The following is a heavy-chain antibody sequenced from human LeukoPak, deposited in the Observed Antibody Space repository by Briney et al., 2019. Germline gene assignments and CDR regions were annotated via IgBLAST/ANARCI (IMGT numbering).Heavy chain of an antibody. CDR1: RGTFSSYA. Sequence: SVKVYCKACRGTFSSYAISWVPQAPGQGLEWMGGIIPIFGTANYAQKFQGRVTITTDESTSTAYMELSSLRSEDTAVYYCAREGGFGYSYGYGGAFDYWGQGTLVTVSS. CDR2: IIPIFGTA. D-gene: IGHD5-18*01. V-gene: IGHV1-69*05. J-gene: IGHJ4*02. CDR3: AREGGFGYSYGYGGAFDY.